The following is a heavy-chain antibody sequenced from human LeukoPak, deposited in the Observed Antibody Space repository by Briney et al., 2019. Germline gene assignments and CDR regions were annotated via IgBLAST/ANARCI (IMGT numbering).Heavy chain of an antibody. Sequence: GGSLRLSCEAAGFSFRDYPMGWVRRASGKRLEWVSGISAGADVIFYADPVKGRFTISRDNSKNTLYLQMNSLRAEDTAVYYCAKDKNNWNYEVVDYWGQGTLVTVSS. V-gene: IGHV3-23*01. CDR3: AKDKNNWNYEVVDY. CDR1: GFSFRDYP. J-gene: IGHJ4*02. D-gene: IGHD1-7*01. CDR2: ISAGADVI.